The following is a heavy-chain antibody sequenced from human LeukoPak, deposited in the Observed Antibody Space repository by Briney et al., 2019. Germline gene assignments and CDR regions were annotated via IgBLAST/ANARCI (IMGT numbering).Heavy chain of an antibody. CDR1: GYTFTNYA. CDR2: IIPIFGTA. D-gene: IGHD3-10*01. CDR3: ATRSRWAPRGPFDY. V-gene: IGHV1-69*13. J-gene: IGHJ4*02. Sequence: SVKVSCTASGYTFTNYAISWVRQAPGQGLEWMGGIIPIFGTANYAQKFQGRVTITADESTSTAYMELSSLRSEDTAVYYCATRSRWAPRGPFDYWGQGTLVTVSS.